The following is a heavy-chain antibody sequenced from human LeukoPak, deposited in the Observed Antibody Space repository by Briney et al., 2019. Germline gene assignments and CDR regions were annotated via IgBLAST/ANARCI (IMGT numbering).Heavy chain of an antibody. J-gene: IGHJ6*02. V-gene: IGHV1-8*01. D-gene: IGHD5-18*01. CDR3: ARNVDTAMVEGYYYYYGMDV. CDR2: MNPNSGNT. CDR1: GYTFTSYD. Sequence: GASVKVSCKASGYTFTSYDINWVRQATGQGLEWMGWMNPNSGNTGYARKFQGRVTMTRNTSISTAYMELSSLRSEDTAVYYCARNVDTAMVEGYYYYYGMDVWGQGTTVTVSS.